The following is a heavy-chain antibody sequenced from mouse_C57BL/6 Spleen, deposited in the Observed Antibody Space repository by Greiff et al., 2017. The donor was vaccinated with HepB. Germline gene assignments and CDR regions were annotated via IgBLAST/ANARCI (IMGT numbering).Heavy chain of an antibody. J-gene: IGHJ1*03. CDR1: GYTFTSYW. CDR2: IHPNSGST. V-gene: IGHV1-64*01. Sequence: QVQLQQPGAELVKPGASVKLSCKASGYTFTSYWMHWVKQRPGQGLEWIGMIHPNSGSTNYNEKFKSKATLTVDKSSSTAYMQLSSLTSEDSAVYYCARGNYYCSPVGYFDVWGTGPTVTVAS. CDR3: ARGNYYCSPVGYFDV. D-gene: IGHD1-1*01.